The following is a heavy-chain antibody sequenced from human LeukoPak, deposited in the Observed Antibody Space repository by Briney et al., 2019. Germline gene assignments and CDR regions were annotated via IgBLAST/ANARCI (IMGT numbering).Heavy chain of an antibody. CDR1: GYTFTSYY. J-gene: IGHJ4*02. V-gene: IGHV1-46*01. Sequence: ASVKVSCKASGYTFTSYYMHWVRQAPGQGLEWMGIINPSGGSTSYAQKFQGRVTMTRDMSTSTVYMELSSLRSEDTAVYYCASRHPRLYYFDYWGQGTLVTVSP. CDR3: ASRHPRLYYFDY. CDR2: INPSGGST.